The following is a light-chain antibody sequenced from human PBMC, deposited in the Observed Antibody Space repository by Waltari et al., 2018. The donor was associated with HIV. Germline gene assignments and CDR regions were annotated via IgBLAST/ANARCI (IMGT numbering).Light chain of an antibody. V-gene: IGKV3-20*01. J-gene: IGKJ2*01. CDR2: GAS. CDR3: QQYAASPYT. Sequence: EIMLTQSPATLSLSQGEPAILSCRASENMTSQYLAWYQQKSGQAPRLLLFGASTRNPGVPERFGGAGSGADFTHTGSRLEHEDFALYFCQQYAASPYTFGQGT. CDR1: ENMTSQY.